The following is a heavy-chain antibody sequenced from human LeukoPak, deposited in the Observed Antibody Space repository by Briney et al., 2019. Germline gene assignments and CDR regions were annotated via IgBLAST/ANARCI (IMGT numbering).Heavy chain of an antibody. Sequence: SETLSLTCTVSGGSISRGGYYWSWIRQHPGKGLEWIGYIYYSGSTYYNPSLKSRVTISVDTSKNQFSLKLSSVTAADTAVYYCATWYSSGWDDNWFDPWGQGTLVTVSS. CDR1: GGSISRGGYY. CDR3: ATWYSSGWDDNWFDP. J-gene: IGHJ5*02. V-gene: IGHV4-31*03. CDR2: IYYSGST. D-gene: IGHD6-19*01.